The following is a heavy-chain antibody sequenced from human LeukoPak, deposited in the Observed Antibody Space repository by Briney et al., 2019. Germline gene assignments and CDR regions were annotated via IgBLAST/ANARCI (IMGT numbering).Heavy chain of an antibody. V-gene: IGHV3-74*01. D-gene: IGHD1-26*01. CDR3: TRDGSGSRIPFDF. CDR1: GFAFGSHW. Sequence: GGSLRLSCAASGFAFGSHWMHWVRQAPGKGLVWVARIESDASNTRYADSVKGRFTISRDNANKTLYLQMNSLRAEDTAVYYCTRDGSGSRIPFDFWGQGTLVTVSS. CDR2: IESDASNT. J-gene: IGHJ4*02.